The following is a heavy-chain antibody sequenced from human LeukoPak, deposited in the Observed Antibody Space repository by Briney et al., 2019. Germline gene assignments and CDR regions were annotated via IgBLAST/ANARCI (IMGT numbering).Heavy chain of an antibody. J-gene: IGHJ4*02. Sequence: ASVKVSCKASGYTFTSYYMHWARQAPGQGLEWMGIINPSGGSTSYAQKFQGRVTMTRDTSTSTVYMELSSLRSEDTAVYYCARDTAGTYYFDYWGQGTLVTVSS. D-gene: IGHD6-13*01. CDR3: ARDTAGTYYFDY. V-gene: IGHV1-46*01. CDR2: INPSGGST. CDR1: GYTFTSYY.